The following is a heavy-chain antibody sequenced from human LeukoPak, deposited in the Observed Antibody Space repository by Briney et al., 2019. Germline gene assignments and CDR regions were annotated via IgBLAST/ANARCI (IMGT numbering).Heavy chain of an antibody. Sequence: GGSLRLSCAASGFTFSSYAMSWVRQAPGKGLEWVSAISGSGGSTYYADSVKGRFTISRDNAKNSLYLQMNSLRAEDTALYYCAKDMEFWGDGSGPFEYWGQGTLVTVSS. CDR1: GFTFSSYA. V-gene: IGHV3-23*01. CDR2: ISGSGGST. J-gene: IGHJ4*02. CDR3: AKDMEFWGDGSGPFEY. D-gene: IGHD3-10*01.